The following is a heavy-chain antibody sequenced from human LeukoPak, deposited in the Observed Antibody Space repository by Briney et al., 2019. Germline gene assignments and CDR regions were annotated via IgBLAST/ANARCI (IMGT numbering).Heavy chain of an antibody. Sequence: ASVKVSCKASGYTFTSYYLYWVRQAPGQGLEWMGLINPSGGSTRYAQKFQGRVTMTRDTSKNQFSLKLSSVTAADTAIYYCAKSNGYGLVDIWGQGTMVTVSS. V-gene: IGHV1-46*01. CDR2: INPSGGST. J-gene: IGHJ3*02. CDR1: GYTFTSYY. CDR3: AKSNGYGLVDI. D-gene: IGHD3-10*01.